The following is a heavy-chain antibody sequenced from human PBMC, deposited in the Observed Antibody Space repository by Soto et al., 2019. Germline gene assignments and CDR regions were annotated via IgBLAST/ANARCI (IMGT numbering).Heavy chain of an antibody. CDR2: ISSREVTV. J-gene: IGHJ4*02. Sequence: QVQLVESGGGLVKPPGSLRLSCAASGFTFSNYYMTWIRQAPGKGLECLSYISSREVTVYYADSVKGRFTISRDNTKNSLYLQMTTLRDEDTAVYYCARVSASGWHVNGRDYFDSWGQGTLVTVSS. V-gene: IGHV3-11*01. D-gene: IGHD6-19*01. CDR1: GFTFSNYY. CDR3: ARVSASGWHVNGRDYFDS.